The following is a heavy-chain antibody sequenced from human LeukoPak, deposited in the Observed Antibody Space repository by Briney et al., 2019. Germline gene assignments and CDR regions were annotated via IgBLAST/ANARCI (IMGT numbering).Heavy chain of an antibody. J-gene: IGHJ5*02. CDR1: GGSISSSSYY. CDR2: IYYSGST. D-gene: IGHD3-3*01. V-gene: IGHV4-39*07. Sequence: SETLSLTCTVSGGSISSSSYYWGWIRQPPGKGLEWIGSIYYSGSTYYNPSLKSRVTISVDTSKNRFSLKLSSVTAADTAVYYCASELRFLEWLSQGNWFDPWGQGTLVTVSS. CDR3: ASELRFLEWLSQGNWFDP.